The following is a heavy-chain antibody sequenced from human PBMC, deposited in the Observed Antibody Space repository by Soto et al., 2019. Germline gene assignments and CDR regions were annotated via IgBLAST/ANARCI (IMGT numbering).Heavy chain of an antibody. V-gene: IGHV4-31*03. D-gene: IGHD4-17*01. CDR1: GGSISSGGYY. CDR3: ARDGDHDYGDYAGWFDP. CDR2: IYYSGST. J-gene: IGHJ5*02. Sequence: QVQLQESGPGLVKPSQTLSLTCTVSGGSISSGGYYWSWIRQHPGKGLEWLGYIYYSGSTYYNPSIKSRVTISVDTSKNQFSLKLSSVTAADTAVYYCARDGDHDYGDYAGWFDPWGQGTLVTVSS.